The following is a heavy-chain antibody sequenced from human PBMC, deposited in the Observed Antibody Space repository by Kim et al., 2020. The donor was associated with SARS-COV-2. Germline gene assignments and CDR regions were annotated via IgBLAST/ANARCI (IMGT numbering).Heavy chain of an antibody. CDR2: INHSGST. Sequence: SETLSLTCAVYGGSFSGYYWSWIRQPPGKGLEWIGEINHSGSTNYNPSLKSRVTISVDTSKNQFSLKLRYVTAADTAVYYCARGGIVVVPAAITLVYYYGMDVWGQGTTVTVSS. CDR1: GGSFSGYY. D-gene: IGHD2-2*01. V-gene: IGHV4-34*01. J-gene: IGHJ6*02. CDR3: ARGGIVVVPAAITLVYYYGMDV.